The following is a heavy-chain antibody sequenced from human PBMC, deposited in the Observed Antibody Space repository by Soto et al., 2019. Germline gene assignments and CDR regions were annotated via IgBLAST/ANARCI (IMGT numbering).Heavy chain of an antibody. J-gene: IGHJ4*02. CDR2: ISGSGDST. CDR1: GFTFSSYA. V-gene: IGHV3-23*01. CDR3: ARRTSGWYLDY. Sequence: EVQLLESGGGLVQPGGSLRRSCAASGFTFSSYAMSWLRQAPGKGLEWVSVISGSGDSTYYADSVKGRFTISRDNSKNTLYLQMNSLRAEDTAVYYCARRTSGWYLDYWAQGTLVTVSS. D-gene: IGHD6-19*01.